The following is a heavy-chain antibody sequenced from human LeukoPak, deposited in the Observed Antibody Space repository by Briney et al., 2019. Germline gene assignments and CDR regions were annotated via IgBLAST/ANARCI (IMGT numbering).Heavy chain of an antibody. D-gene: IGHD3-9*01. CDR1: GYTFTGYY. Sequence: ASVKVSCKASGYTFTGYYMHWVRQAPGQGLEWMGWINPNSGGTNCAQKFQGRVTMTRDTSISTAYVELSRLRSDDTAVYYCARAEGVLRYFDWLSPPFDYWGQGTLVTVSS. CDR2: INPNSGGT. V-gene: IGHV1-2*02. CDR3: ARAEGVLRYFDWLSPPFDY. J-gene: IGHJ4*02.